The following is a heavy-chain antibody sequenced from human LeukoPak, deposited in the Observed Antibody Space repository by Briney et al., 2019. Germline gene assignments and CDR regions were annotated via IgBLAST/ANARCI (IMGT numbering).Heavy chain of an antibody. V-gene: IGHV4-39*01. Sequence: PSETLSLTCTVSGGSISSSSYYWGWIRQPPGKGLEWIGSIYYSGSTYYNPSLKSRVTISVDTSKNQFSLKLSSVTAADTAVYYCASPSQSVAGTLRTFDIWGQGTMVTVSS. J-gene: IGHJ3*02. D-gene: IGHD6-19*01. CDR3: ASPSQSVAGTLRTFDI. CDR1: GGSISSSSYY. CDR2: IYYSGST.